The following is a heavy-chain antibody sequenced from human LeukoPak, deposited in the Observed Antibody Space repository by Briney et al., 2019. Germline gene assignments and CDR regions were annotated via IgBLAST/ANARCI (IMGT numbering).Heavy chain of an antibody. V-gene: IGHV1-3*01. D-gene: IGHD6-13*01. Sequence: WXXAGNGNTKYSQKFQGRVTITRDTSASTAYMELSSLRSEDTAVYYCARDGGYSSSCYGLDWFDPWGQGTLVTVSS. CDR3: ARDGGYSSSCYGLDWFDP. CDR2: XXAGNGNT. J-gene: IGHJ5*02.